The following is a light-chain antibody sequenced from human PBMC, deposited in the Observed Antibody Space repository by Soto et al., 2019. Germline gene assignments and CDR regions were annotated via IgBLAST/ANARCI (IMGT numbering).Light chain of an antibody. Sequence: DIQLTQSPSTLSASVGDRVTITCRARQSIRSWLAWYQQKPGKAPKFLIYKTSNLESGVPSRFSGSGSGTEFTLTISSLQPDDFATYYCQYYNNYCWTFGQGTKVEIK. CDR1: QSIRSW. CDR3: QYYNNYCWT. J-gene: IGKJ1*01. V-gene: IGKV1-5*03. CDR2: KTS.